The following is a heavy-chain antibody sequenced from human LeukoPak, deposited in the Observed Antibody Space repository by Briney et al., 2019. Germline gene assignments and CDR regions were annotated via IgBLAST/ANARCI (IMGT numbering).Heavy chain of an antibody. V-gene: IGHV4-38-2*02. CDR3: ARETGVITFGGVIATDY. CDR1: GYSISSGYY. Sequence: SETLSLTCTVSGYSISSGYYWGWIRQPPGKGLEWIGSIYHSGSTYYNPSLKSRVTISVDTSKNQFSLKLSSVTAADTAVYYCARETGVITFGGVIATDYWGQGTLVTVSS. CDR2: IYHSGST. J-gene: IGHJ4*02. D-gene: IGHD3-16*02.